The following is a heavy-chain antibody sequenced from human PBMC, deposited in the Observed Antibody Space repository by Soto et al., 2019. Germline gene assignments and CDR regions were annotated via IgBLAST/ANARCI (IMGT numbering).Heavy chain of an antibody. J-gene: IGHJ4*02. CDR2: IYYSGST. Sequence: PSETLSLTCTVSGGSISSSSYYWGWIRQPPGKGLEWIGSIYYSGSTYYNPSLKSRVTISVDTSKNQFSLKLSSVTAADTAVYYCARQTYCSSTSCHRSPGFDYWGQGTLITVSS. V-gene: IGHV4-39*01. CDR1: GGSISSSSYY. D-gene: IGHD2-2*01. CDR3: ARQTYCSSTSCHRSPGFDY.